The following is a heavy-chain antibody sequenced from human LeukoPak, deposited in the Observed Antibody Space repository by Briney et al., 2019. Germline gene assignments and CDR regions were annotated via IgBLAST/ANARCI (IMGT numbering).Heavy chain of an antibody. J-gene: IGHJ4*02. CDR3: AIMHGYYDGSGYWVQ. CDR2: IIPIFGTA. CDR1: GCTFSSYA. V-gene: IGHV1-69*05. D-gene: IGHD3-22*01. Sequence: GASVKVSCKASGCTFSSYAISWVRQAPGQGLEWMGGIIPIFGTANYVQKFQGRVTITTDDSTSTAYMELSSLRDEDTALYYCAIMHGYYDGSGYWVQWGQGTLVTVSS.